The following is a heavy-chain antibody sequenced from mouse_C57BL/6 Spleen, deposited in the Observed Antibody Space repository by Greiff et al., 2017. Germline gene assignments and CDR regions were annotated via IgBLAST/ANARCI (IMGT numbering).Heavy chain of an antibody. J-gene: IGHJ1*03. D-gene: IGHD1-1*01. CDR2: INPNYGTT. Sequence: VQLQQSGPELVKPGASVKISCQASGYSFTDYNMNWVQQSNGKSLEWIGEINPNYGTTSYNQKFKGKATLTVDQSSSTAYMQLNSLTSEDSAVYDCAREGYGSSYYWYFDVWGTGTTVTVSS. V-gene: IGHV1-39*01. CDR3: AREGYGSSYYWYFDV. CDR1: GYSFTDYN.